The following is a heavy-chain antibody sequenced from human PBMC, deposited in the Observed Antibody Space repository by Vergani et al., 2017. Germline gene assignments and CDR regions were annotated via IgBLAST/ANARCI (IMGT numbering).Heavy chain of an antibody. CDR1: GGSISSSSYY. J-gene: IGHJ4*02. Sequence: QLQLQESGPGLAKPSETLSLTCTVSGGSISSSSYYWGWIRQPPGKGLKWIGSIYYSGSTYYNPSLKSRVTISVDTSKYQFSLKLTSVTAADTAVYYCARLAGGVIIGNFDYWGQGTLVTVSS. D-gene: IGHD3-10*01. V-gene: IGHV4-39*01. CDR3: ARLAGGVIIGNFDY. CDR2: IYYSGST.